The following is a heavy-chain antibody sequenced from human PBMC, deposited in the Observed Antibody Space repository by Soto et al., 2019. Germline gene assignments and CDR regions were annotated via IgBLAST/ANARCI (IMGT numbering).Heavy chain of an antibody. CDR2: INHSVGT. J-gene: IGHJ6*03. D-gene: IGHD6-6*01. V-gene: IGHV4-34*01. Sequence: SEPLSLTCSLYGGSFSGYYWSLILQPPFKVLEWVGEINHSVGTNYNPSLKSRVTISVDTSKNQFSLKLSSVTAADTAVYYCARKTSLYCYYYRHVWGKGTTVTVS. CDR1: GGSFSGYY. CDR3: ARKTSLYCYYYRHV.